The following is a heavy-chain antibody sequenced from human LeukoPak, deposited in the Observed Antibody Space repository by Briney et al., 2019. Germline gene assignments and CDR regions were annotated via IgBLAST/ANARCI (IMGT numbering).Heavy chain of an antibody. Sequence: PGGSVRLSCAASGFTFSSYAMSWVRQAPGKGLEWVSAISGSGGSTYYADSVKGRFTVSRDNSKNTLYLQMNSLRAEDTAVYYCAKDLAFWFDPWGQGTLVTVSS. CDR3: AKDLAFWFDP. CDR1: GFTFSSYA. V-gene: IGHV3-23*01. J-gene: IGHJ5*02. CDR2: ISGSGGST.